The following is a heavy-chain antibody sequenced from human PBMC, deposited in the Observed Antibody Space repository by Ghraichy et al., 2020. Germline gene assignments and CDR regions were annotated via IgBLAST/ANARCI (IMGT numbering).Heavy chain of an antibody. J-gene: IGHJ4*02. CDR1: GGSFSKYY. V-gene: IGHV4-34*01. CDR3: ARWTFGDYGKTQY. D-gene: IGHD4-17*01. CDR2: VSHSGNT. Sequence: SQTLSLTCAVYGGSFSKYYWSWIRQPPGKGLEWIGEVSHSGNTTYNPSLASRVTVSVDTSKNRLSLKLNSVTAADTAVYFCARWTFGDYGKTQYWGQGTLVSVSS.